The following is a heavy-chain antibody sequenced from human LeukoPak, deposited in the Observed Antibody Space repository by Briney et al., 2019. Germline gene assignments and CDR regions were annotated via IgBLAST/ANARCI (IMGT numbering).Heavy chain of an antibody. J-gene: IGHJ5*02. CDR2: IFYTGSY. CDR1: AGSISNHY. Sequence: SETLSLTCTVAAGSISNHYWSWMRQSPGNGLEWIAYIFYTGSYNYNPSLKSRVYISVDTSKNQFSLNLTSVTAADTAVYYCARGRSSLDLWGQGTLVTVSS. CDR3: ARGRSSLDL. V-gene: IGHV4-59*11. D-gene: IGHD6-19*01.